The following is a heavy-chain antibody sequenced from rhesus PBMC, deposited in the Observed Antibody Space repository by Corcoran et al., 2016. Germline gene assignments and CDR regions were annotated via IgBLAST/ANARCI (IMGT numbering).Heavy chain of an antibody. V-gene: IGHV3S42*01. D-gene: IGHD1-1*01. CDR3: AKDRGYSWNYMGFGYGLDS. CDR2: INSGGGST. J-gene: IGHJ6*01. CDR1: GFTFSSYA. Sequence: LSCAASGFTFSSYAMQWVRQTPGKGLEWISAINSGGGSTYYADSVKGRFTISRDNSKNTLSLQMNSLRAEDTAVYYCAKDRGYSWNYMGFGYGLDSWGQGVVVTVSS.